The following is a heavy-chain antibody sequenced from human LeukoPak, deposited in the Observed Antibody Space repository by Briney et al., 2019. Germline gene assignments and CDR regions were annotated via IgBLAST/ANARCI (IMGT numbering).Heavy chain of an antibody. CDR2: ISYDGSNK. V-gene: IGHV3-30-3*01. CDR1: GFTFSSYA. Sequence: GGSLRLSCAASGFTFSSYAMHWVRQAPGKGLEWVAVISYDGSNKYYADSVKGRFTISRDNSKNTLYLQMNSLRAEDTAVYYCARDLGDNYYDSSGYFYWGQGTLVTVSS. CDR3: ARDLGDNYYDSSGYFY. D-gene: IGHD3-22*01. J-gene: IGHJ4*02.